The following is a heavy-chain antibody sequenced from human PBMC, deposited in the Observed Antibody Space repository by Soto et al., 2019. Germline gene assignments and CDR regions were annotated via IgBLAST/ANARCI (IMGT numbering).Heavy chain of an antibody. Sequence: GGSLRLSCAASGFIFSNAWMNWVRQAPGKGLEWVGRIKSKTGVGQNDNAAPVQGTFPISSDDSKNTLYLQMNSLKTEETAVYYCTTTGPDDVWSGYYGTDAFDIWGQGTMVTVSS. CDR2: IKSKTGVGQN. D-gene: IGHD3-3*01. J-gene: IGHJ3*02. CDR3: TTTGPDDVWSGYYGTDAFDI. V-gene: IGHV3-15*07. CDR1: GFIFSNAW.